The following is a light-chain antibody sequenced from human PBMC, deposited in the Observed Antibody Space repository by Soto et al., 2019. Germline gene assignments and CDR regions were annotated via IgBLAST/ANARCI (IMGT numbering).Light chain of an antibody. CDR1: QNIGSS. CDR2: TTS. V-gene: IGKV1-17*03. Sequence: DIQMTQSPSAMSASVGDRVTITCRASQNIGSSLAWFQQKPGKVPKRLIHTTSTLESGVPSRFSGSGSVTEFTLTISSLQPEDFATYYCLQPDSYPRTFGPGTKVDIK. CDR3: LQPDSYPRT. J-gene: IGKJ3*01.